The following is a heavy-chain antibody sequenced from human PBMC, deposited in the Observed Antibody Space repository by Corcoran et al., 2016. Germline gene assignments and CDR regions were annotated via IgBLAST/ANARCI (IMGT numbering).Heavy chain of an antibody. V-gene: IGHV3-74*01. Sequence: EVQLVESGGGLVQPGGSLRLSCAASGFTLSNYWMHWVRQAPGKGLVWVSRINGDGRSTSYADSVKGRFTISRDNAKNWLYLQMNSLRAEDTAVYYCAGDSDSGGWSRVEHWGQGILVTVSS. CDR1: GFTLSNYW. D-gene: IGHD4-17*01. J-gene: IGHJ1*01. CDR3: AGDSDSGGWSRVEH. CDR2: INGDGRST.